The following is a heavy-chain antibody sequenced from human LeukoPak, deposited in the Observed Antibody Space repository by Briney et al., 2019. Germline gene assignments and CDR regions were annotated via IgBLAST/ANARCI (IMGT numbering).Heavy chain of an antibody. J-gene: IGHJ4*02. D-gene: IGHD6-19*01. CDR2: IYHSGST. V-gene: IGHV4-30-2*01. CDR1: CASISSGGYY. Sequence: PSETLSLTCTVSCASISSGGYYWSWIRQPPGKGLEWIGYIYHSGSTYYNPSLKSRVTISVDRSKNQFSLKLSSVTAADTAVYYCARDGGRRGWPSIDYWGQGTLVTVSS. CDR3: ARDGGRRGWPSIDY.